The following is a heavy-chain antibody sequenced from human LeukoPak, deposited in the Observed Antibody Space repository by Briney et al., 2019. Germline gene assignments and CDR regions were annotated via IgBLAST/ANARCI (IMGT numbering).Heavy chain of an antibody. V-gene: IGHV3-23*01. Sequence: PGGSLRLSCAASGFTFSSYAMSWVRQAPGKGLEWVSAISSSGGNTYYADSVKGRFTISRDNSKNTLYLQINSLRAEDTAVYYCASGLPPGIIDYWGQGILVTVSS. CDR3: ASGLPPGIIDY. J-gene: IGHJ4*02. CDR2: ISSSGGNT. CDR1: GFTFSSYA. D-gene: IGHD1-14*01.